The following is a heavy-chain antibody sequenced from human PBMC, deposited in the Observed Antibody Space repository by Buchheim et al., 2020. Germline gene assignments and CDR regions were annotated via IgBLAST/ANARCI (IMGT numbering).Heavy chain of an antibody. D-gene: IGHD3-22*01. CDR2: ISSSSSTI. CDR3: AGTLEGVGVMFDP. V-gene: IGHV3-48*02. Sequence: EAQLVESGGGLVQPGGSLRLSCAAPGFTFSSFSMNWVRPAPGKGLEWVSYISSSSSTIYYADSVKGRFTLSRDNAKNSLYLPMNSLRDEYTAVYYCAGTLEGVGVMFDPWGQGTL. CDR1: GFTFSSFS. J-gene: IGHJ5*02.